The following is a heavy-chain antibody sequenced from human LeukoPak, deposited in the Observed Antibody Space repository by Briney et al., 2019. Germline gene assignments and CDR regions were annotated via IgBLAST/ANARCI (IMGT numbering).Heavy chain of an antibody. V-gene: IGHV1-46*01. Sequence: GASVKVSCKASGYTFTSYYMHWVRQAPGQGLEWMGIINPSGGSTSYAQKFQGRVTMTRDMSTSTVYMELNNLRSEDTAMYYCARVESWERSGSSQDAFDIWGQGTMVTVSS. J-gene: IGHJ3*02. CDR1: GYTFTSYY. D-gene: IGHD1-26*01. CDR3: ARVESWERSGSSQDAFDI. CDR2: INPSGGST.